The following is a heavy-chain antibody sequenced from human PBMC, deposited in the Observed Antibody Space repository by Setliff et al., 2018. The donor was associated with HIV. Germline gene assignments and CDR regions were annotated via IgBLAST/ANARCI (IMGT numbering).Heavy chain of an antibody. V-gene: IGHV1-46*01. D-gene: IGHD3-16*01. CDR1: GYTVTDYY. J-gene: IGHJ4*02. CDR2: INPSFGST. Sequence: GASVKVSCKASGYTVTDYYMHWVRRAPGHGLEWMGIINPSFGSTSYAQKFQGRVTMTRDTSTSTVFMELSSLNSEDTAVYYCARDSPLAFDYWGQGTLVTVSS. CDR3: ARDSPLAFDY.